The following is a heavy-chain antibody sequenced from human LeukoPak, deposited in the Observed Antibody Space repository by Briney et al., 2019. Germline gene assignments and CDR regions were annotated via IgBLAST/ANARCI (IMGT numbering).Heavy chain of an antibody. CDR1: GFAFSRHG. CDR3: ARGGMGPSGGIHH. Sequence: PGGSLRLSCAASGFAFSRHGIHWVRQAPGKGLEWVAFIPYDGSNKFYADSVKGRFTISRDNAKNSLFLQMNSLRGEDTALYYCARGGMGPSGGIHHWGQGTLVTVSS. J-gene: IGHJ1*01. D-gene: IGHD3-16*01. CDR2: IPYDGSNK. V-gene: IGHV3-30*02.